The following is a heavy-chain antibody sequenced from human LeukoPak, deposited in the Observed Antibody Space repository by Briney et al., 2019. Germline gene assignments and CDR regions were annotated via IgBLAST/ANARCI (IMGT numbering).Heavy chain of an antibody. D-gene: IGHD3-10*01. V-gene: IGHV3-74*01. CDR3: VKDRSNYGSGNFDY. CDR2: INSDGSST. J-gene: IGHJ4*02. CDR1: GFTFSSYW. Sequence: GGSLRLSCAASGFTFSSYWMHWVRQAPGKGLVWVSRINSDGSSTSYADSVKGRFTISRDNAKNTLYLQMNSLRAEDTAVYYCVKDRSNYGSGNFDYWGQGTLVTVSS.